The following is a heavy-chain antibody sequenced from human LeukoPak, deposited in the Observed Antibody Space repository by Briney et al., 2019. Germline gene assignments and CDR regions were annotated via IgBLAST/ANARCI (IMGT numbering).Heavy chain of an antibody. D-gene: IGHD6-13*01. CDR2: IYFRGRT. J-gene: IGHJ6*02. Sequence: PSETLSLTCTVSGGSISNYYCSWIRQPPATGPEWVGYIYFRGRTNYIPSLKSRVTISVDTSKNQFSLKLSSVTAADTAVYYCARRLDSSLGYYYYYGMDVWGQGNTVTASS. CDR1: GGSISNYY. V-gene: IGHV4-59*08. CDR3: ARRLDSSLGYYYYYGMDV.